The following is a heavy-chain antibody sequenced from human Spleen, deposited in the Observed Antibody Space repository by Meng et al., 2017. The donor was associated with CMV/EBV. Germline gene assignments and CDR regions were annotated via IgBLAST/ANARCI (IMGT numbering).Heavy chain of an antibody. Sequence: GSLRLSCIVFGDSIRSSSYYWGWIRQPPGKGLEWIGSIYYSGSTYYNPSLKSRVTISVDTSKNQFSLKLSSVTAADTAVYYCAIYSGSYFDFWGQGTLVTVSS. CDR2: IYYSGST. V-gene: IGHV4-39*07. CDR1: GDSIRSSSYY. J-gene: IGHJ4*02. D-gene: IGHD1-26*01. CDR3: AIYSGSYFDF.